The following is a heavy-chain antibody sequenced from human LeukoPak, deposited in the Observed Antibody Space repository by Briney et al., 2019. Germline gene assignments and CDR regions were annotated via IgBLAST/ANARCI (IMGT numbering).Heavy chain of an antibody. CDR1: GFTFSSYW. CDR2: INSDGSST. CDR3: ARDSHYDSSGYYYPNWFDP. Sequence: PGWSLRLSCAASGFTFSSYWMHWVRQAPGKGLVWVSRINSDGSSTSYADSVKGRFTISRDNAKNTLYLQMNSLRAEDTAVYYCARDSHYDSSGYYYPNWFDPWGQGTLVTVSS. V-gene: IGHV3-74*01. J-gene: IGHJ5*02. D-gene: IGHD3-22*01.